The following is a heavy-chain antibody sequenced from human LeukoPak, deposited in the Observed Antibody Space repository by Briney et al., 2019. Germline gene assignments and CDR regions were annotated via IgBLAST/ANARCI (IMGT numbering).Heavy chain of an antibody. J-gene: IGHJ4*02. Sequence: PSETLSLTCTVSGGSISSGDYFWSWIRQPPGKGLEWIGYIYHSGSTYYNPSLKSRVTISVDRSKNQFSLKLSSVTAADTAVYYCARGRVHYDILTGYSDYWGQGTLVTVSS. D-gene: IGHD3-9*01. CDR1: GGSISSGDYF. CDR3: ARGRVHYDILTGYSDY. V-gene: IGHV4-30-4*01. CDR2: IYHSGST.